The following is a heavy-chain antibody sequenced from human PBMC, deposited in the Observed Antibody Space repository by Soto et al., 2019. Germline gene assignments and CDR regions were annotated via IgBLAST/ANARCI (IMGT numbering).Heavy chain of an antibody. Sequence: LRLSCAASGFTFSSYGMHWVRQAPGKGLEWVAVISYDGSNKYYADSVKGRFTISRDNSKNTLYLQMNSLRAEDTAVYYCAKERGGYFDYWGQGTLVTVSS. CDR2: ISYDGSNK. J-gene: IGHJ4*02. V-gene: IGHV3-30*18. CDR1: GFTFSSYG. D-gene: IGHD3-16*01. CDR3: AKERGGYFDY.